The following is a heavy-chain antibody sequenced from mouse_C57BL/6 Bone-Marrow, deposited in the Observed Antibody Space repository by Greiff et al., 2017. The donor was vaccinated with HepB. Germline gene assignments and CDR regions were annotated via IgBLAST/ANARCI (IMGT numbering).Heavy chain of an antibody. CDR1: GFTFSDYY. V-gene: IGHV5-12*01. D-gene: IGHD2-3*01. CDR3: ARHDGYNYYAMDY. Sequence: EVHLVESGGGLVQPGRSLKLSCAASGFTFSDYYMYWVRQTPEKRLEWVAYISNGGGSTYYPDTVKGRFTISRDNAKNTLYLQMSRLKSEDTAMYYCARHDGYNYYAMDYWGQGTSVTVSS. CDR2: ISNGGGST. J-gene: IGHJ4*01.